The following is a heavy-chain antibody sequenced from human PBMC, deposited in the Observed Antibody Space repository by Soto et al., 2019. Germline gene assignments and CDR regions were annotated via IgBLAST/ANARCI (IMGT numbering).Heavy chain of an antibody. V-gene: IGHV3-64*01. CDR2: ISSNGGST. CDR3: ARDCGVVAVDLDY. D-gene: IGHD6-19*01. Sequence: PGGSLSLSCAASGFTFSSYAMHWVRQAPGKGLEYVSAISSNGGSTYYANSVKGRFTISRDNSKNTLYLQMNSLRVEDTAVYFCARDCGVVAVDLDYWGQGTRVTVSS. CDR1: GFTFSSYA. J-gene: IGHJ4*02.